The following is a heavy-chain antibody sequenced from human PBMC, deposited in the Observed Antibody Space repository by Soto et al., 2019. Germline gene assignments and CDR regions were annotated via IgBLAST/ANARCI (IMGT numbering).Heavy chain of an antibody. CDR2: IYHLGRT. D-gene: IGHD3-22*01. J-gene: IGHJ5*02. CDR3: ARTGKFYYYDTTGLPFDP. V-gene: IGHV4-30-2*01. CDR1: GGSISSDGYS. Sequence: PSETLSLTCAVSGGSISSDGYSWSWIRQPPGKGLEWIGEIYHLGRTNYNPSLKSRVTLSIDKSNNQFSLTLTSVTAADTAVYFCARTGKFYYYDTTGLPFDPWGPGILVTVSS.